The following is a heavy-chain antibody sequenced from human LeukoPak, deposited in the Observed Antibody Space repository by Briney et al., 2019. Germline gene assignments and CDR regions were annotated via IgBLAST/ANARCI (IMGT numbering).Heavy chain of an antibody. Sequence: GGSLRLSCAASGFTFSFYAMTWVRQAPGKGLEWVSGIRSNGGSTDYADSVKGRFTIFRDSTRNTLYLQMNSLGVDDTAVYYCARDAARSTSGWYYDYWGQGTLVTVSS. CDR1: GFTFSFYA. CDR3: ARDAARSTSGWYYDY. D-gene: IGHD6-19*01. CDR2: IRSNGGST. J-gene: IGHJ4*02. V-gene: IGHV3-23*01.